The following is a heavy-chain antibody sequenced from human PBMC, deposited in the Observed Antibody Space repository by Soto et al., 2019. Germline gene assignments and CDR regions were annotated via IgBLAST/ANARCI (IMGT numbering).Heavy chain of an antibody. CDR2: IYSGGST. D-gene: IGHD3-10*01. J-gene: IGHJ6*02. V-gene: IGHV3-53*01. CDR1: GFTVSSNY. CDR3: ERVIPSGPYYYYGMDA. Sequence: HPGGSLRLSCAASGFTVSSNYMSWVRQAPGKGLEWVSVIYSGGSTYYADSVKGRFTISRDNSKNTLYLQMNSLRAEDTAVYYCERVIPSGPYYYYGMDAWGQGTTFT.